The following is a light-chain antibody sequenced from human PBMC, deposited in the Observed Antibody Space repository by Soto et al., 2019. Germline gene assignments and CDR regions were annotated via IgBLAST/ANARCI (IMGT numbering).Light chain of an antibody. V-gene: IGKV1-27*01. CDR3: KKYNSAPLT. CDR1: QGISTY. CDR2: AAS. Sequence: DLQMTQSPSSLSASVGGRVTITCRASQGISTYLAWYQQKPGKVPKLLIYAASPLQSGVPSRFSGSGTGPEFQLPISRLQPEDVATYYCKKYNSAPLTFGGGTKVEIK. J-gene: IGKJ4*01.